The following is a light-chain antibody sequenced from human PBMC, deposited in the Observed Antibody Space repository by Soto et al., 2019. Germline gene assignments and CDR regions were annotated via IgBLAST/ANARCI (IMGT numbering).Light chain of an antibody. J-gene: IGLJ1*01. CDR2: EAS. CDR3: CSYAGDKTYV. V-gene: IGLV2-23*01. CDR1: GSDVRTYNL. Sequence: QSVLTQPASVSGSPGQSITISCTVTGSDVRTYNLVSWYQQHPGKVPKLIIYEASKRPSGVSNRFSGSQPGNTASLTVSGLQAEDEADYYCCSYAGDKTYVFGSGTKGTV.